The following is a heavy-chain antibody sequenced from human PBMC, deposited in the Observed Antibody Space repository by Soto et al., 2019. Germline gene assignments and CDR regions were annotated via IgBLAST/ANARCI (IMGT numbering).Heavy chain of an antibody. Sequence: SETLSLTCTVAGGSISGFYWSWVRQPAGKGLEWIGRIYSSGATKYNPSLRNRVTMSVDTSTDQYSLNLASMTAADTAVYFCARGPFCGNDCYFDVWGQGTQVTVSA. J-gene: IGHJ4*02. V-gene: IGHV4-4*07. D-gene: IGHD2-21*02. CDR1: GGSISGFY. CDR3: ARGPFCGNDCYFDV. CDR2: IYSSGAT.